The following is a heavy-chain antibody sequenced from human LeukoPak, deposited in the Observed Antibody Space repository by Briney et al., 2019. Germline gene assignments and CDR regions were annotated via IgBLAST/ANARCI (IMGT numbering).Heavy chain of an antibody. CDR1: GGSISSSSYY. CDR2: IYYSGST. Sequence: SSETLSLTCTVSGGSISSSSYYWVWIRQPPGKGLEWIGSIYYSGSTYYNPSLKSRVTISVDMSKNQFSLKLSSVTAADTAVYYCARESGRSAAMGHFDYWGQGTLVTVSS. D-gene: IGHD2-15*01. V-gene: IGHV4-39*02. J-gene: IGHJ4*02. CDR3: ARESGRSAAMGHFDY.